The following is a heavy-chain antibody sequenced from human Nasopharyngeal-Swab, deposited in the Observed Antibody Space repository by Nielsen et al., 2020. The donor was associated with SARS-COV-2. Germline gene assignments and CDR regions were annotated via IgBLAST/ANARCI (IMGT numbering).Heavy chain of an antibody. Sequence: SETLSLTCTVSGGFLSSHYWSWTRQSPGKGLEWIGHIYYTGSTKYNPSLESRVDISIDTSKKQFSLKLRSATAADTAVYYCARAKFSGTYGEYDYWGQGSLVTVSS. CDR2: IYYTGST. D-gene: IGHD1-26*01. CDR3: ARAKFSGTYGEYDY. CDR1: GGFLSSHY. V-gene: IGHV4-59*11. J-gene: IGHJ4*02.